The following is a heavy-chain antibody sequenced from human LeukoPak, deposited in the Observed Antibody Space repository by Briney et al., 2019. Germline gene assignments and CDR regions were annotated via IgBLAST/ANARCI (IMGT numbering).Heavy chain of an antibody. V-gene: IGHV4-59*01. J-gene: IGHJ4*02. CDR3: ARDLRCLD. CDR2: VYYSGST. CDR1: GDSISIYY. D-gene: IGHD4-17*01. Sequence: SETLSLTCSVSGDSISIYYWSWIRQPPGKGLEWIGYVYYSGSTEYNPSLQSRVTISVDTSKNQFSLKLSSVTAADTAVYYCARDLRCLDWSQGTLVTVSS.